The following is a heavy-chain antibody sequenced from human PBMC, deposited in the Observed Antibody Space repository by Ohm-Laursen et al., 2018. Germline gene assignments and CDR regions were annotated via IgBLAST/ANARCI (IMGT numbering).Heavy chain of an antibody. CDR1: GYTFTCYY. V-gene: IGHV1-2*02. J-gene: IGHJ4*02. CDR3: ARDLDTYYYAPGVY. CDR2: INPNSGDT. Sequence: ASVKVSCKASGYTFTCYYMHWVRQAPGQGLEWMGWINPNSGDTKYAQKFQGRVTMTRDTSISTAYMEMSMLRSDDTAVYYCARDLDTYYYAPGVYWGQGTLVTVSS. D-gene: IGHD3-10*02.